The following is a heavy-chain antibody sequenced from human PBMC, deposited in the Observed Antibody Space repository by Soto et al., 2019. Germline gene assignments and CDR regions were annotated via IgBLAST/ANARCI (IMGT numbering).Heavy chain of an antibody. CDR3: ASADFWSGYGSYYYYGMDV. Sequence: PGGSLRLSCAASGFTFSDYYMSWIRQVPGKGLEWVSYISSSGSTIYYADSVKGRFTISRDNAKNSLYLQMNSLRAEDTAVYYCASADFWSGYGSYYYYGMDVWGQGTTVTVSS. D-gene: IGHD3-3*01. V-gene: IGHV3-11*01. CDR2: ISSSGSTI. CDR1: GFTFSDYY. J-gene: IGHJ6*02.